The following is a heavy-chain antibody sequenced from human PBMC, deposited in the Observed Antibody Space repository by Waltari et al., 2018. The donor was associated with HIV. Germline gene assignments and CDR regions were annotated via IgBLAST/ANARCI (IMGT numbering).Heavy chain of an antibody. Sequence: EVQLVEFGGGLVTPGGSLDRSCAASGFTLCTHAMHWVPQAPGEGLECVSAISGSGGSTYYADSVKGRFTISRDNSKNTLYLQMNSLRAEDTAVYYCARLGGDIVVVVAPKNSDYWGQGTLVTVSS. CDR1: GFTLCTHA. D-gene: IGHD2-15*01. CDR3: ARLGGDIVVVVAPKNSDY. V-gene: IGHV3-23*04. CDR2: ISGSGGST. J-gene: IGHJ4*02.